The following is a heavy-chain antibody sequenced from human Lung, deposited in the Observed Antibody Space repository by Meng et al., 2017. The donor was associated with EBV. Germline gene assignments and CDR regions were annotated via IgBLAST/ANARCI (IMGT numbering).Heavy chain of an antibody. V-gene: IGHV1-69*10. J-gene: IGHJ4*02. CDR1: PYTFTGYG. D-gene: IGHD2/OR15-2a*01. CDR3: ARGRGNQPLFDF. CDR2: LIPVLNKA. Sequence: QVQGVHSGAEVKRPGASVKVSCKASPYTFTGYGVGWFRQAPGQGLEWMGGLIPVLNKAKSAPRFQDRVTFTADETTTTAYMELSSLTFEDTAVYFCARGRGNQPLFDFWGQGTLVTVSS.